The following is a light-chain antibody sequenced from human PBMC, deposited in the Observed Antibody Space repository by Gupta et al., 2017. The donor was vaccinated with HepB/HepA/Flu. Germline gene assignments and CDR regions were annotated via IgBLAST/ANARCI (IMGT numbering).Light chain of an antibody. CDR1: QSISSTY. Sequence: VLTPSPGTLSLSPGQGATLSCRGSQSISSTYLAWSQQNTGQAPRLLIDGASSRATGSPDRVSGSGSETDFTRNISRLETADGAGDSCQNYEHGRLTFGPGTKVDIK. CDR3: QNYEHGRLT. CDR2: GAS. V-gene: IGKV3-20*01. J-gene: IGKJ3*01.